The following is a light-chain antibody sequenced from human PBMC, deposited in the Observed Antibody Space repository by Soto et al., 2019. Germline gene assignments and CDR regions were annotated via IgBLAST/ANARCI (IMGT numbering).Light chain of an antibody. CDR2: DVT. CDR1: SSDVGGYNF. V-gene: IGLV2-14*03. Sequence: QSALTQPASVSGSPGQSIAISCTGTSSDVGGYNFVSWYQHHPGKAPKLLIYDVTYRPSGVSDRFSASKSGNTASLTISGLQTEDEADYYCSSHTSSSTVIFGTATKVTVL. J-gene: IGLJ1*01. CDR3: SSHTSSSTVI.